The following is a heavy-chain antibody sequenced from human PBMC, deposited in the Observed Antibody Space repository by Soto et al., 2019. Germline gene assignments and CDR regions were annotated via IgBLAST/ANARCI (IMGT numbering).Heavy chain of an antibody. CDR3: VSREGRNGHDTRFEY. CDR2: ISNDGNNR. Sequence: QMQLVESGGGAVQPGRSLRLSCAASGFSFSNHGMHWVRQAPGKGLEWVADISNDGNNRWYVDAVKGRFTISRHNSKNTVYLQMNGLRTEDTAVYYCVSREGRNGHDTRFEYWGQGTLVTVSS. D-gene: IGHD1-1*01. J-gene: IGHJ4*02. CDR1: GFSFSNHG. V-gene: IGHV3-30*03.